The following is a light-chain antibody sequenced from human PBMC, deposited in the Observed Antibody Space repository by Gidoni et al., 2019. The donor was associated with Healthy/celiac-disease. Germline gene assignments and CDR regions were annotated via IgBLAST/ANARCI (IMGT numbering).Light chain of an antibody. CDR1: SRDVGGYNY. Sequence: QSALTKPRSVSGSPGQSVTISCTGTSRDVGGYNYVSWYQQHPGKAPKLMIYYVSKRPSGVPDRFSGSKSGNTASLTISGLQAEDEADYYCCSYAGSYTFYVFGTGTKVTVL. J-gene: IGLJ1*01. CDR3: CSYAGSYTFYV. CDR2: YVS. V-gene: IGLV2-11*01.